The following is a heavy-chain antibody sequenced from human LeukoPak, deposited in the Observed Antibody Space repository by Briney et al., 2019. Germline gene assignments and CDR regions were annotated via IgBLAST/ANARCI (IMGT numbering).Heavy chain of an antibody. CDR3: ARGWVPAAKGENWFDP. Sequence: ASVKVSCKASGYTFTSYGISWVRQAPGQGLEWMAWISAYNGNTNYAQKLQGRVTMTTDTSTSTAYMELRSLRSDDTAVYYCARGWVPAAKGENWFDPWGQGTLVTVSS. D-gene: IGHD2-2*01. J-gene: IGHJ5*02. V-gene: IGHV1-18*04. CDR2: ISAYNGNT. CDR1: GYTFTSYG.